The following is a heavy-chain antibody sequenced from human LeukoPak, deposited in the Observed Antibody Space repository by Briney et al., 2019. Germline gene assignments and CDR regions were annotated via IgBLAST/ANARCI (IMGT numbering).Heavy chain of an antibody. V-gene: IGHV3-30*03. CDR3: ASGNMATITGIDY. CDR2: ISYDGSNK. CDR1: GFTFSSYG. D-gene: IGHD5-24*01. Sequence: GGSLRLSCAASGFTFSSYGMHWVRQAPGKGLEWVAVISYDGSNKYYADSVKGRFTISRDNSKNTLYLHMNSLRAEDTAVYYCASGNMATITGIDYWGQGTLVTVSS. J-gene: IGHJ4*02.